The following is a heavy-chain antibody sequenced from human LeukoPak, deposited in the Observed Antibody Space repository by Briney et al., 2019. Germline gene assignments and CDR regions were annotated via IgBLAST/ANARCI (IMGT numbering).Heavy chain of an antibody. CDR3: ARDNEYCTGGTCRLDY. CDR1: GFTFRSYA. D-gene: IGHD2-15*01. Sequence: GGSLRLSCAASGFTFRSYAMQWVRQAPGKGLEWVSYITYNSGTIFYADSVKGRFTISRDNAKDSLYLQMNSLRAEDTAVYYCARDNEYCTGGTCRLDYWGQGALVTVSS. CDR2: ITYNSGTI. J-gene: IGHJ4*02. V-gene: IGHV3-48*01.